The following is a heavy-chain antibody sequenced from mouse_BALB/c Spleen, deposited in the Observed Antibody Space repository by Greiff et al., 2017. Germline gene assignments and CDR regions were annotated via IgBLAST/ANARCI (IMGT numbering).Heavy chain of an antibody. V-gene: IGHV10S3*01. D-gene: IGHD2-1*01. J-gene: IGHJ2*01. CDR1: GFTFNTNA. Sequence: GGGLVQPKGSLKLSCAASGFTFNTNAMNWVRQAPGKGLEWVARIRSKSNNYATYYADSVKDRFTISRDDSQSMLYLQMNNLKTEDTAMYYCVYGNYFDYWGQGTTLTVSS. CDR2: IRSKSNNYAT. CDR3: VYGNYFDY.